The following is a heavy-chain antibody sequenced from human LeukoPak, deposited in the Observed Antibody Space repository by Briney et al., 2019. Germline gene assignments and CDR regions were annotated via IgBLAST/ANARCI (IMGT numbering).Heavy chain of an antibody. Sequence: SGGSLRLSCAASGFTFSNYWMSWVRQAPGKGLEWVANIKQDGSDQYYVDSVKGRFTISRDNAKNSLYLQMNSLRAEDTAVYSCARLGYCSGGNCFYGMDVWGQGTTVTVSS. CDR1: GFTFSNYW. CDR2: IKQDGSDQ. D-gene: IGHD2-15*01. J-gene: IGHJ6*02. V-gene: IGHV3-7*01. CDR3: ARLGYCSGGNCFYGMDV.